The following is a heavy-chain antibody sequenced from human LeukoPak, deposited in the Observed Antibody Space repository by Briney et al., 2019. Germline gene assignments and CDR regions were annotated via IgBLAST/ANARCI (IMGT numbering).Heavy chain of an antibody. Sequence: PSETLSLTCAVYGGSFSGYYWSWIRQPPGKGLEWIGEINHSGSTNYNPSLKSRVTISVDTSKNQFSLKLSSVTAADTAVYYCASRIRGSSWLYWGQGTLVTVSS. J-gene: IGHJ4*02. V-gene: IGHV4-34*01. CDR2: INHSGST. D-gene: IGHD6-13*01. CDR3: ASRIRGSSWLY. CDR1: GGSFSGYY.